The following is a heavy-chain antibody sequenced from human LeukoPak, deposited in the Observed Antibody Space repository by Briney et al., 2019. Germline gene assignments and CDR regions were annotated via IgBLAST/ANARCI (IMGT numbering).Heavy chain of an antibody. D-gene: IGHD3-10*01. V-gene: IGHV4-38-2*02. CDR1: GYSISSGYY. Sequence: SETLSLTCTVSGYSISSGYYWGWIRQPPGKGLEWIGSIYHSGSTYYNPSLKSRVTISVDTAKNQFSLKLSSVTAADTAVYYCARDSYYYGSGSYYIDYWGQGTLVTVSS. J-gene: IGHJ4*02. CDR2: IYHSGST. CDR3: ARDSYYYGSGSYYIDY.